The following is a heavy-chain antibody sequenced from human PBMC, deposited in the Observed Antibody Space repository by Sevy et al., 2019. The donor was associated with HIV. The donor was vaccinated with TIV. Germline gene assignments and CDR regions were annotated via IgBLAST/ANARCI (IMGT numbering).Heavy chain of an antibody. J-gene: IGHJ4*02. Sequence: GGSLRLSCAASEVTFSNYAMHWVRQAPGKGLEWVAVISYDGNNKYYADSVKGRFTISRDNSKNTLFLQMNSLRSEDTAMYYCERDAYTSGTPRIDHWGQGTLVTVSS. CDR2: ISYDGNNK. CDR1: EVTFSNYA. D-gene: IGHD6-19*01. CDR3: ERDAYTSGTPRIDH. V-gene: IGHV3-30-3*01.